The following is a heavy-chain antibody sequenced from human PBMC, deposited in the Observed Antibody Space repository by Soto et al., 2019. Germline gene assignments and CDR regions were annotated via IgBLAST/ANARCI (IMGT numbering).Heavy chain of an antibody. V-gene: IGHV3-30*18. Sequence: QVQLVESGGGVVQPGRSLRLSCAASGFTFSSYGMHWVRQAPGKGLVWVAVISYDGSNKYYADSVKGRFTISRDNSKNTLYLQMNSLRAEDTSVYYCAKGKYYYGSGSDYRTLDYWGQGTLVTVSS. CDR1: GFTFSSYG. CDR2: ISYDGSNK. J-gene: IGHJ4*02. D-gene: IGHD3-10*01. CDR3: AKGKYYYGSGSDYRTLDY.